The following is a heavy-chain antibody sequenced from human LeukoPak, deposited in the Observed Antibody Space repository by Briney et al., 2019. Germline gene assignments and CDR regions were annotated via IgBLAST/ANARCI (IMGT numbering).Heavy chain of an antibody. J-gene: IGHJ3*01. Sequence: PGGSQRLSCAASGFTFSAYSMNWVRQAPGKGLEWVSSISSSSTYIYYANSVKGRFTISRDNAKNSLYPQMNSLRAEDTAVYHCARVGSWDTFDVWGQGTMVTVSS. D-gene: IGHD3-10*01. CDR2: ISSSSTYI. CDR1: GFTFSAYS. V-gene: IGHV3-21*01. CDR3: ARVGSWDTFDV.